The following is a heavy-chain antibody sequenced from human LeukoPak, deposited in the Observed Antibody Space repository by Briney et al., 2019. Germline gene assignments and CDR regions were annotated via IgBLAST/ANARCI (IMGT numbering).Heavy chain of an antibody. V-gene: IGHV1-2*02. CDR1: GYTFTIYY. CDR2: IYPNSGGA. CDR3: ARGEEHSDYLFDF. J-gene: IGHJ4*02. D-gene: IGHD3-22*01. Sequence: GASVTVSCKASGYTFTIYYIHWVRQAPGQGLEWMGGIYPNSGGANFAQNFQGRVTMTRDTSISTAYMEFIRLKSDDTALYYCARGEEHSDYLFDFWGQGTLITVSS.